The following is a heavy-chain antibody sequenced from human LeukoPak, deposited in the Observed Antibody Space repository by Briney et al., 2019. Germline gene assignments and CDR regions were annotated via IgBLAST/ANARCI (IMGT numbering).Heavy chain of an antibody. CDR1: GYTFTRYF. V-gene: IGHV1-2*02. Sequence: SSVKVSCKASGYTFTRYFMNWVRQSPRPELKWMGGINPKSGVTNHTKKFQARVTLTSDTSISTAYMELSRLRSDDTAVYYCARVLGRFYYDSSGYYWDAFDIWGQGTMVTVSS. J-gene: IGHJ3*02. D-gene: IGHD3-22*01. CDR3: ARVLGRFYYDSSGYYWDAFDI. CDR2: INPKSGVT.